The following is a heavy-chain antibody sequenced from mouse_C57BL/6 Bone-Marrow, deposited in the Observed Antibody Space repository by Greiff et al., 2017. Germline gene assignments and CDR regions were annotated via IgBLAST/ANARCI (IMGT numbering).Heavy chain of an antibody. Sequence: LQESGAELARPGASVKLSCKASGYTFTSYGISWVKQRPGQGLEWIGEIYPRSGNTYYNEKFKGKATLTADKSSSTAYMELRSLTSEDSAVYFCARARYYYGSSPYAMDYWGQGTSVTVSS. CDR2: IYPRSGNT. J-gene: IGHJ4*01. V-gene: IGHV1-81*01. CDR1: GYTFTSYG. CDR3: ARARYYYGSSPYAMDY. D-gene: IGHD1-1*01.